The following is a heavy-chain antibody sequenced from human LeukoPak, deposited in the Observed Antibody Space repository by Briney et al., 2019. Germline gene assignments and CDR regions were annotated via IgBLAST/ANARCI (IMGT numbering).Heavy chain of an antibody. Sequence: GGSLRLSCAASGFTLNNYAMSWVRQAPGKGLEWVSGIRGGSCTTHYADSVKGRFTISRDNSKNTLFLQMDSLRAEDTAIYYCAKVRHYDSDAFDIWGQGTMVTVSS. D-gene: IGHD3-9*01. J-gene: IGHJ3*02. V-gene: IGHV3-23*01. CDR1: GFTLNNYA. CDR3: AKVRHYDSDAFDI. CDR2: IRGGSCTT.